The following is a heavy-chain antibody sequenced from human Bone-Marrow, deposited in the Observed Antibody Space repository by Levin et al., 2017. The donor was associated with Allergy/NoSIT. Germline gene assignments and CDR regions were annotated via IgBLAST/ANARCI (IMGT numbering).Heavy chain of an antibody. CDR2: ISGSGSST. D-gene: IGHD3-22*01. CDR1: GFTFSNYA. J-gene: IGHJ4*02. CDR3: AKDMGITMIVVAINY. V-gene: IGHV3-23*01. Sequence: PGGSLRLSCAASGFTFSNYAMSWVRQAPGKGLEWVSAISGSGSSTYYADSVKGRFTISRDNSKNTLYLQMNSLRAEDTAVYYCAKDMGITMIVVAINYWGQGTLVTVSS.